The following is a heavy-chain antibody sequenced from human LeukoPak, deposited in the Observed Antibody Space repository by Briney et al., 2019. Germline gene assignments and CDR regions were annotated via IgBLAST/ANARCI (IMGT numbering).Heavy chain of an antibody. J-gene: IGHJ6*03. CDR2: INSDGSST. CDR1: GFTFSSYW. V-gene: IGHV3-74*01. Sequence: PGGSLRLSCAASGFTFSSYWMHWVRQAPGKGLVWVSRINSDGSSTSYADSVKGRFTISRDSAKNTLYLQMNSLRAEDTAVYYCASGYCSSTSCSPSGYYYYYMDVWGKGTTVTVSS. CDR3: ASGYCSSTSCSPSGYYYYYMDV. D-gene: IGHD2-2*03.